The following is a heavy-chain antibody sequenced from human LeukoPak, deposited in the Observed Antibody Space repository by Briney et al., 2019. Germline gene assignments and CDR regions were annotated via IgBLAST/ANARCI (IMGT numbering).Heavy chain of an antibody. Sequence: GASVKVSCKASGYTFTSYGISWVRQAPGQGLEWMGWISAYNGNTSYAQKLQGRVTMTTDTSTSTAYMELRSLRSDDTAVYYCARDSGGSGSYYNVPNYYYYGMDVWGQGITVTVSS. CDR1: GYTFTSYG. V-gene: IGHV1-18*01. CDR2: ISAYNGNT. J-gene: IGHJ6*02. CDR3: ARDSGGSGSYYNVPNYYYYGMDV. D-gene: IGHD3-10*01.